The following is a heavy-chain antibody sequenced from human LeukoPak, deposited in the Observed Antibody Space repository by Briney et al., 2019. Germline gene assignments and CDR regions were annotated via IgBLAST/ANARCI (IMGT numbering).Heavy chain of an antibody. Sequence: SETLSLTCTVSGSSIRSSSYHWGWVRQPPGKGLEWIGNIHYSGSTSYNPSLKSRVTLSVDTSKNQFSLKLSSVTAADTAVFYCARLTGRDSSDWPYFHYWGQGALVTVSS. D-gene: IGHD6-25*01. CDR2: IHYSGST. J-gene: IGHJ4*01. CDR3: ARLTGRDSSDWPYFHY. CDR1: GSSIRSSSYH. V-gene: IGHV4-39*01.